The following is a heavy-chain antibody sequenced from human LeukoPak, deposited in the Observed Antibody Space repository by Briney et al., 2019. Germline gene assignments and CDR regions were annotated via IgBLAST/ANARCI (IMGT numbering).Heavy chain of an antibody. D-gene: IGHD4-17*01. V-gene: IGHV3-48*01. CDR2: ISISSSII. CDR1: GSTFSSYS. CDR3: ARVNYGDHLPSFDY. Sequence: PGGPLRLSCAASGSTFSSYSMNWVRQAPGKGLEWVSYISISSSIIYYADSVKGRFTISRDNAKNSLYLQMNSLRAEDTAVYYCARVNYGDHLPSFDYWGQGTLVTVSS. J-gene: IGHJ4*02.